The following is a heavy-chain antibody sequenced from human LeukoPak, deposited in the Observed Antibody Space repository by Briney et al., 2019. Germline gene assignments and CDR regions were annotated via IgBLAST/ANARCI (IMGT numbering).Heavy chain of an antibody. J-gene: IGHJ4*02. Sequence: ASVKVSCKASGGTFSSYAISWVRQAPGQGLEWMGGIIPIFGTANYAQKFQGRVTITADESTSTAYMELSSLRSEDTAVYYCARGGSSWYRGDYWGQGTLVTVSS. D-gene: IGHD6-13*01. V-gene: IGHV1-69*13. CDR3: ARGGSSWYRGDY. CDR2: IIPIFGTA. CDR1: GGTFSSYA.